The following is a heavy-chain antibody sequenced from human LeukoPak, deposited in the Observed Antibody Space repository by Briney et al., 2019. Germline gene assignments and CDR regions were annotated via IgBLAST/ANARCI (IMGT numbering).Heavy chain of an antibody. CDR3: ARDYLTDYYDSSGLDI. CDR1: GYTFTGYY. J-gene: IGHJ3*02. Sequence: ASVKVSCKASGYTFTGYYMHWVRQAPGQGLEWMGWINPNSGGTNYAQKFQGRVTMTRDTSISTAYMELSRLRSDDTAVYYCARDYLTDYYDSSGLDIWGQGTMATVSS. D-gene: IGHD3-22*01. V-gene: IGHV1-2*02. CDR2: INPNSGGT.